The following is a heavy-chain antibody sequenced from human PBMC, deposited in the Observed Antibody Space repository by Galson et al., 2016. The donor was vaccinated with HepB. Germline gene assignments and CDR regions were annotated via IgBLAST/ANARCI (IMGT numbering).Heavy chain of an antibody. J-gene: IGHJ4*02. D-gene: IGHD5-12*01. CDR2: ISGSGGFT. Sequence: SLRLSCAASGFTFSSYAMSWVRQAPGKGLEWVSTISGSGGFTYYADSVKGRFTISRDNTKNTLFLQMNSLRAEDTAVYYCARDLGGYGGYWGQGTLVTVSS. V-gene: IGHV3-23*01. CDR1: GFTFSSYA. CDR3: ARDLGGYGGY.